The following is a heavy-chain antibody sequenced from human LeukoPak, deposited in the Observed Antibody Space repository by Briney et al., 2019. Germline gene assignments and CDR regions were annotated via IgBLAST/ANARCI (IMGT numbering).Heavy chain of an antibody. Sequence: PGGSLRLSCSVSGLSFSRYPMHWVRQAPGKGLEYASAISSNGGSTYYADSVEGRFTISRDNSKNTMYLQMNSLRGEDTAVYYCVKDQAGTTGNAFDIWGQGTVVTVSS. CDR2: ISSNGGST. CDR3: VKDQAGTTGNAFDI. D-gene: IGHD1-1*01. J-gene: IGHJ3*02. V-gene: IGHV3-64D*06. CDR1: GLSFSRYP.